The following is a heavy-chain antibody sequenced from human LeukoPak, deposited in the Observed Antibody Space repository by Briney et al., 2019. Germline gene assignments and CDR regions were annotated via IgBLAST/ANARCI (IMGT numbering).Heavy chain of an antibody. CDR3: ARAYHSSWYLNWFDP. CDR1: GYSISSGYY. CDR2: IYHNGNT. V-gene: IGHV4-38-2*01. D-gene: IGHD6-13*01. Sequence: SETLSLTCAVSGYSISSGYYWGWIRPPPRKGLEWIGSIYHNGNTYYNPSLKSRVTISVDTSKNEFSLKLSSVTAADTAVYYCARAYHSSWYLNWFDPWGQGTLVTVSS. J-gene: IGHJ5*02.